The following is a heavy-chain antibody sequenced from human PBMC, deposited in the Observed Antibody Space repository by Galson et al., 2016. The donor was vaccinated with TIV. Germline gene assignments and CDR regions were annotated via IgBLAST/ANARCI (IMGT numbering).Heavy chain of an antibody. D-gene: IGHD2-2*01. Sequence: SLRLSCAASGFDFSGYYMSWVRQAPGKGLEWISYIGSSGSPIVYADSVKGRFTISRDNAKNSVYLQMNSLRVEDTAVYYCARERILLPAAVPRTNWFDPWGQGTLVTVSS. V-gene: IGHV3-11*01. J-gene: IGHJ5*02. CDR1: GFDFSGYY. CDR3: ARERILLPAAVPRTNWFDP. CDR2: IGSSGSPI.